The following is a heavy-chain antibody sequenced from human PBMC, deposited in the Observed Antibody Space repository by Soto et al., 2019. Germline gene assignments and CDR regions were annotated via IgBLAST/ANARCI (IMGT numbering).Heavy chain of an antibody. J-gene: IGHJ4*02. CDR1: GYTFTSYA. Sequence: ASVKVSCKASGYTFTSYAMHWVRQAPGQRLEWMGWINAGNGNTKYSQKFQGRVTITRDTSASTAYMELSSLRSEDTAVYYCARKGYSSGCGPLVIFDYWGQGTLVTVSS. CDR2: INAGNGNT. CDR3: ARKGYSSGCGPLVIFDY. V-gene: IGHV1-3*01. D-gene: IGHD6-19*01.